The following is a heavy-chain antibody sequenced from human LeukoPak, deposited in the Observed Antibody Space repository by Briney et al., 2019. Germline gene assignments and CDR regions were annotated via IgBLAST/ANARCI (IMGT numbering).Heavy chain of an antibody. CDR3: ASGEYYYDSSGYFRY. CDR1: GGSISSGSYY. D-gene: IGHD3-22*01. J-gene: IGHJ4*02. Sequence: SETLSLTCTVSGGSISSGSYYWSWIRQPAGKGLEWIGRIYTSGSTNYNPSLKSRVTISVDTSKNQFSLKLSSVTAADTAVYYCASGEYYYDSSGYFRYWGQGTLGTVSS. V-gene: IGHV4-61*02. CDR2: IYTSGST.